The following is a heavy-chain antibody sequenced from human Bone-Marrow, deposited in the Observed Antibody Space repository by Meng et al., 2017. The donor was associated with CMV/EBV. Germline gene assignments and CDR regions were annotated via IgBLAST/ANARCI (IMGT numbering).Heavy chain of an antibody. CDR2: ISYDGSIN. V-gene: IGHV3-30-3*01. Sequence: GESLKISCAASGFTFSSYTMHWVRQAPGKGLEWVAVISYDGSINYYADSVKGRFTISRDNSKNTLYLQMNSLRAEDTAVYYCAKDREYYDFWSGYSYYYGMDVWGQGTTVTVSS. CDR1: GFTFSSYT. J-gene: IGHJ6*02. D-gene: IGHD3-3*01. CDR3: AKDREYYDFWSGYSYYYGMDV.